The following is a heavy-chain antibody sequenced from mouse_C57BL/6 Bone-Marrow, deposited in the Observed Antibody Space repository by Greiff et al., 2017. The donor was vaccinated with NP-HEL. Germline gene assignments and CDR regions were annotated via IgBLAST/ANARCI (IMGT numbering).Heavy chain of an antibody. D-gene: IGHD1-1*01. V-gene: IGHV14-4*01. CDR1: GFNIKDDY. Sequence: EVQLQQSGAELVRPGASVKLSCTASGFNIKDDYMHWVKQRPEQGLEWIGWIDPEKGDTEYASKFQGKATITADTSSNTAYLQLSSLTSEDTAVYYCTTDYGSSYVYYFDYWGQGTTLTVSS. CDR2: IDPEKGDT. CDR3: TTDYGSSYVYYFDY. J-gene: IGHJ2*01.